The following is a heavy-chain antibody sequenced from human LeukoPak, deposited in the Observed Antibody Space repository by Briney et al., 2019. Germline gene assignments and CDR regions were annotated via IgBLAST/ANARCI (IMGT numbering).Heavy chain of an antibody. D-gene: IGHD3-22*01. CDR3: APSPYYYESSGYSA. CDR2: ISSNGGST. V-gene: IGHV3-64D*06. CDR1: GFTFSSYA. J-gene: IGHJ5*02. Sequence: GGSLRLSCSASGFTFSSYAMHWVRQAPGKGREYVSAISSNGGSTYYADSVKGRFTISRDNSKNTLYLQMSSLRAEDTAVYYCAPSPYYYESSGYSAWGQGTLVTVSS.